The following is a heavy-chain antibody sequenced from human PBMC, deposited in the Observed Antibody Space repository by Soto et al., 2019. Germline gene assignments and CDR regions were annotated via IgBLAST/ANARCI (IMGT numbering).Heavy chain of an antibody. D-gene: IGHD4-4*01. CDR1: GGSIRSYY. CDR3: ARAGTTYNWFDP. J-gene: IGHJ5*02. CDR2: IYNTGST. V-gene: IGHV4-59*01. Sequence: TSENLSLTCTVSGGSIRSYYWSWIRQPPGKGLEWIGYIYNTGSTNYNPSLKSRVTISVDTSKNQFSLKLSSVTAADTAVYYCARAGTTYNWFDPWGQVTQVTVS.